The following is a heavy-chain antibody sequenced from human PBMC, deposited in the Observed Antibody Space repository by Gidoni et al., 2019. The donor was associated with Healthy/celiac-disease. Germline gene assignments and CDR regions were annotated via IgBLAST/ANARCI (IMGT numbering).Heavy chain of an antibody. J-gene: IGHJ4*02. D-gene: IGHD2-8*01. Sequence: EVQLLESGGGLVQPGGSLRLSCAASGFTFSSYAMSWVRQAPGKGLEWVSAISGSGGSTYYADSVKGRFTISRDNSKNTLYLQMNSLRAEDTAVYYCAKDRNVLMVYALDFDYWGQGTLVTVSS. CDR3: AKDRNVLMVYALDFDY. CDR2: ISGSGGST. V-gene: IGHV3-23*01. CDR1: GFTFSSYA.